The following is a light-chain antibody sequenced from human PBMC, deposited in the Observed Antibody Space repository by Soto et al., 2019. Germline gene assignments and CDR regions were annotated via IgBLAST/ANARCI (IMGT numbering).Light chain of an antibody. CDR2: QDN. J-gene: IGLJ2*01. CDR1: KLGDKF. CDR3: QAWERSTAV. Sequence: SSELTQPPSVSVSPGQTARLTCSGDKLGDKFACWYQQKPGQSPVLVISQDNKRPSGVPERFSGSNSGNTATLTITGTQAMDEADYYCQAWERSTAVCGGGTKVTVL. V-gene: IGLV3-1*01.